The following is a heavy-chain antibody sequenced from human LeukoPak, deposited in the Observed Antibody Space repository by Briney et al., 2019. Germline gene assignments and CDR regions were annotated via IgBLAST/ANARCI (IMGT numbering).Heavy chain of an antibody. J-gene: IGHJ4*02. CDR1: GFTFSSYA. CDR3: ARSYYDSLEDYFDY. D-gene: IGHD3-22*01. V-gene: IGHV3-23*01. CDR2: ISGSGGST. Sequence: GGSLRLSCAASGFTFSSYAMSWVRQAPGKGLEWVSAISGSGGSTYYADSVKGRFTISRDNAKNSLYLQMNSLRAEDTAVYYCARSYYDSLEDYFDYWGQGTLVTVSS.